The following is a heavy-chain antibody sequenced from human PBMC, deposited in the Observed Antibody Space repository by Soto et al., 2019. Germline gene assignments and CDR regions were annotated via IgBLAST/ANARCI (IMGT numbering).Heavy chain of an antibody. CDR3: AIRTGTYPYYFDY. CDR1: GYTFTSYG. D-gene: IGHD1-26*01. Sequence: QVQLVQSGAEVKKPGASVKVSCKASGYTFTSYGLSWVRQAPGQGLEWMGWISTDNGNTSYAQKFQGRITMPTDTSRSTAYMELRSLRSDVTAVYYCAIRTGTYPYYFDYWGQGTLVTVSS. V-gene: IGHV1-18*01. CDR2: ISTDNGNT. J-gene: IGHJ4*02.